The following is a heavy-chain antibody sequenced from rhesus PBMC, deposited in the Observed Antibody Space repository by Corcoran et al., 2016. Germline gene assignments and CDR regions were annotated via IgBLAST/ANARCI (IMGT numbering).Heavy chain of an antibody. V-gene: IGHV4-65*01. D-gene: IGHD1-44*01. CDR2: ISSSSGST. Sequence: QVQLQESGPGLVKPSETLSLTCAVSGGSVSSSNWWSWIRQPPGKGLEWIWYISSSSGSTYYNPSLKSRVTISTETSKDQFSLKLSSVTAADTAVYYCARGGGKVWAFDCWGQGLRVTVSS. CDR3: ARGGGKVWAFDC. CDR1: GGSVSSSNW. J-gene: IGHJ3*01.